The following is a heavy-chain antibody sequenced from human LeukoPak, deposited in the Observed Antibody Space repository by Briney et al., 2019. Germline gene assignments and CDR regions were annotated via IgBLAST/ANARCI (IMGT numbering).Heavy chain of an antibody. CDR3: AKGSGINHYHWIDP. V-gene: IGHV3-23*01. CDR2: ISGGGGST. CDR1: GFTFSSYW. D-gene: IGHD1-14*01. J-gene: IGHJ5*02. Sequence: GGSLRLSCTASGFTFSSYWMNWVRQAPGKGLEWVSGISGGGGSTYYADSVKGRFTISRDNSKNTLYLQMDSLRAEDTALYCCAKGSGINHYHWIDPWGQGTLVTVSS.